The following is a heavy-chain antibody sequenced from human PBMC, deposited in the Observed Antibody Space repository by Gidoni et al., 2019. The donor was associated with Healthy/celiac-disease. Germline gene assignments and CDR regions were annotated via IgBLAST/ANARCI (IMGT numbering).Heavy chain of an antibody. D-gene: IGHD6-13*01. J-gene: IGHJ6*02. CDR2: INANTGNP. V-gene: IGHV7-4-1*01. CDR1: GYTFTSYA. CDR3: ARDKTAAGQIYYYYGMDV. Sequence: QVQLVQSGSELKKPGASVKVSCKASGYTFTSYAMNWVRKVPGQGLEGMGWINANTGNPSYAQGFTGRFVFSLDTSVSTAYLQICSLKAEDTAVYYCARDKTAAGQIYYYYGMDVWGQGTTVTVSS.